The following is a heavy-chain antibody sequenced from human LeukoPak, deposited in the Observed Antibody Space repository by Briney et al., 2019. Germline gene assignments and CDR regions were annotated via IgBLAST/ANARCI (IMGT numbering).Heavy chain of an antibody. J-gene: IGHJ6*02. V-gene: IGHV4-39*01. CDR3: ARQFLVPADGYYYGMDV. CDR1: GGSISSSSYS. Sequence: SETLSLNCTVSGGSISSSSYSWGWIRQPPGKGLEWIGSIYYSGSTYYNPSLKSRVTISVDTSKNQFSLKLSSVTAADTAVYYCARQFLVPADGYYYGMDVWGQGTTVTVSS. D-gene: IGHD2-2*01. CDR2: IYYSGST.